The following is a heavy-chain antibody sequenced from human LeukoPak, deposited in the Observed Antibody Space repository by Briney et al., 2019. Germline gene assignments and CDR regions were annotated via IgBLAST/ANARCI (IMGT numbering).Heavy chain of an antibody. CDR3: ARDGGMATINGGQGYYYGMDV. Sequence: ASVKVSCKASGGTFSSYAISWVRQAPGQGLEWMGRIIPIFGMANYAQKFQGRVTITADKSTSTAYMELSSLRSEDTAVYYCARDGGMATINGGQGYYYGMDVWAKGPRSPSP. CDR2: IIPIFGMA. CDR1: GGTFSSYA. J-gene: IGHJ6*02. D-gene: IGHD5-24*01. V-gene: IGHV1-69*04.